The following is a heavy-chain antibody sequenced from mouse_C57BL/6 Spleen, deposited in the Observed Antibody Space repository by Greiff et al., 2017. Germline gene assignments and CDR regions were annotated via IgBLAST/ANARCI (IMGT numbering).Heavy chain of an antibody. V-gene: IGHV1-64*01. Sequence: QVQLQQPGAALVKPGASVQLSCKASGYTFTSYWMHWVKQRPGQGLEWIGMIHPNSGSTNYNEKFKSKATLTVDKSSRTAYMQLSSLTSEDSAVYYCATVVGNWYCDVWGTGTTVTVAS. CDR2: IHPNSGST. D-gene: IGHD1-1*01. CDR3: ATVVGNWYCDV. J-gene: IGHJ1*03. CDR1: GYTFTSYW.